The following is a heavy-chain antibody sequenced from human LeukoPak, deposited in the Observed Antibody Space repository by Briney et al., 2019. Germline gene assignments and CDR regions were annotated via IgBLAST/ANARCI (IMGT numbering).Heavy chain of an antibody. J-gene: IGHJ6*03. CDR3: AREFGVPAEYYYYYMDV. D-gene: IGHD3-10*01. V-gene: IGHV7-4-1*02. CDR1: GYTFTSYA. CDR2: INTNTGNP. Sequence: ASVKVSCKASGYTFTSYAMNWVRQAPGQGLGWMGWINTNTGNPTYAQGFTGRFVFSLDTSVSTAYLQISSLKAEDTAVYYCAREFGVPAEYYYYYMDVWGKGTTVTVSS.